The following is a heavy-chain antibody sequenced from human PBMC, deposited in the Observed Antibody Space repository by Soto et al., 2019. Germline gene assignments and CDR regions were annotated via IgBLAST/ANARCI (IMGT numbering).Heavy chain of an antibody. CDR1: GGSISSSSYY. V-gene: IGHV4-39*01. CDR2: TYHSGST. D-gene: IGHD3-16*01. J-gene: IGHJ4*02. Sequence: QLQLQESGPGLVKPSETLSITCTVSGGSISSSSYYWGWIRQPPGKGLEWIGRTYHSGSTYYNPYLKRRCTLTAHTCKNLFSLKLSSVTVADTAAYSCETSWGQAWGQGTLVSFSS. CDR3: ETSWGQA.